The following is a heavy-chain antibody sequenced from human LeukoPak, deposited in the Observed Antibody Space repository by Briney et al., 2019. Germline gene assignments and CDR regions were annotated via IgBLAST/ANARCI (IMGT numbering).Heavy chain of an antibody. D-gene: IGHD4-23*01. CDR2: ISSSSSYI. Sequence: GGSLRLSCAASGFTFSSYSMNWVRQAPGKGLEWVSSISSSSSYIYYADSVKGRFTISRDNAKNSLYLQMNSLRAEDTAVYHCAGTDYGGPTRGTDYWGQGTLVTVSS. CDR1: GFTFSSYS. J-gene: IGHJ4*02. CDR3: AGTDYGGPTRGTDY. V-gene: IGHV3-21*01.